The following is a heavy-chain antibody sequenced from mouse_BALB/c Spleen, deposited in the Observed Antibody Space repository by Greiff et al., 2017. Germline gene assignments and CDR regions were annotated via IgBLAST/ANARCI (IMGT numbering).Heavy chain of an antibody. D-gene: IGHD2-4*01. CDR2: ISDGGSYT. CDR3: ARAHYYDYEGGAMDY. CDR1: GFTFSDYY. J-gene: IGHJ4*01. Sequence: EVKVVESGGGLVKPGGSLKLSCAASGFTFSDYYMYWVRQTPEKRLEWVATISDGGSYTYYPDSVKGRFTISRDNAKNNLYLQMSSLKSEDTAMYYCARAHYYDYEGGAMDYWGQGTSVTVSS. V-gene: IGHV5-4*02.